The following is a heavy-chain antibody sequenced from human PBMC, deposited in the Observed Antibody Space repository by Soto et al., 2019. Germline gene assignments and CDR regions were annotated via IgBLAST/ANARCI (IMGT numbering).Heavy chain of an antibody. J-gene: IGHJ4*02. CDR2: ISGSGGST. D-gene: IGHD3-22*01. CDR1: GFTFSSYA. V-gene: IGHV3-23*01. Sequence: VQLLESGGGLVQPGGSLRLSCAASGFTFSSYAMSWVRQAPGKGLEWVSAISGSGGSTYYADSVKGRFTISRDNSKNTLYLQMNSLRAEDTAVYYCPKSSHSSGWRLDYWGQGTLVTVSS. CDR3: PKSSHSSGWRLDY.